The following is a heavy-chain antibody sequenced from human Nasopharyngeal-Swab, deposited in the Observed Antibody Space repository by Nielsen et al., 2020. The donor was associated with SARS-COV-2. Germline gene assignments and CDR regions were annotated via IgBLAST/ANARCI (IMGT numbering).Heavy chain of an antibody. Sequence: WIRQPPGKGLAWIWYIEYSGSTTYNPSLKSRVTISVDTSKNQFSLKLSSVTAADTAVYYCARVDPLSPMVRGVHYGMDVWGKGTTVTVSS. CDR2: IEYSGST. V-gene: IGHV4-59*01. J-gene: IGHJ6*04. CDR3: ARVDPLSPMVRGVHYGMDV. D-gene: IGHD3-10*01.